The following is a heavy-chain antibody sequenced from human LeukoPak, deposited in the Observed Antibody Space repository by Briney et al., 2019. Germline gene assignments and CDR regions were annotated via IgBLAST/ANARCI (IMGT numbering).Heavy chain of an antibody. Sequence: PGGSLRLSCAASGFTFNTYAIYWVRQAPGKGLELVSGIFGSGGCTYYADSVKGRFTISRDNSKNTVYLQMNSLTADDTAIYYCAKTTVGYSSGRYPGWPADCWGQGTLVTVSS. CDR2: IFGSGGCT. CDR3: AKTTVGYSSGRYPGWPADC. CDR1: GFTFNTYA. V-gene: IGHV3-23*01. J-gene: IGHJ4*02. D-gene: IGHD6-19*01.